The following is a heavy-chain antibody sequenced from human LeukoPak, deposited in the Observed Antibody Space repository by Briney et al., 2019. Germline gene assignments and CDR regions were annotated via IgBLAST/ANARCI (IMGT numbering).Heavy chain of an antibody. V-gene: IGHV4-4*02. Sequence: PSETLSLTCAVSGGSISSSNWWSWVRQPPGKGLEWIGEIYHSGSTNYNPSHQSRVTMSVDTSKNQFSLKLSSVTAADTAVYYCARVNTQGVPSPWGQGILVTVSS. CDR3: ARVNTQGVPSP. D-gene: IGHD2-15*01. CDR1: GGSISSSNW. CDR2: IYHSGST. J-gene: IGHJ5*02.